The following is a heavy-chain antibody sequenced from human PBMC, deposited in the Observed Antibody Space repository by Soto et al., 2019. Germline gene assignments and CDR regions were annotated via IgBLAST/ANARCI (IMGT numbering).Heavy chain of an antibody. Sequence: QITLKESGPTLVKPTQTLTLTCTFSGFSLSTSGVGVGWIRQPPGKALEWLAFVYWDDDKRYSPSLKSRLTITKDTSRNQVVLTLSNMYPVDTATYYCALESNGGSYYGMDVWGQGTTVTVSS. CDR1: GFSLSTSGVG. D-gene: IGHD1-26*01. V-gene: IGHV2-5*02. J-gene: IGHJ6*02. CDR3: ALESNGGSYYGMDV. CDR2: VYWDDDK.